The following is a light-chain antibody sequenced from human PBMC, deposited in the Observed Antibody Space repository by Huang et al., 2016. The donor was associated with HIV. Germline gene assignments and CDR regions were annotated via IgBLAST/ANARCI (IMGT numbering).Light chain of an antibody. CDR2: GAS. J-gene: IGKJ3*01. Sequence: EIVLTQSPATLFLSPGERATLSCRASQSVSSYLAWYQQEPGQAPTLLMYGASNRSSGLPARFSGSGAGTDFTLPIISLEPEYFAVYYFQQRCNLPVTFGPGTKVDIK. CDR3: QQRCNLPVT. V-gene: IGKV3-11*01. CDR1: QSVSSY.